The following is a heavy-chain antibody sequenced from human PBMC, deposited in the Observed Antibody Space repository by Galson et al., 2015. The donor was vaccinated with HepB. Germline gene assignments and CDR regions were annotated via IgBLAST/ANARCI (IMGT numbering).Heavy chain of an antibody. J-gene: IGHJ3*02. CDR2: ISTTTATT. CDR1: GFTLSTYP. D-gene: IGHD1-26*01. V-gene: IGHV3-23*01. CDR3: ARRDLVGATRSWGTFDI. Sequence: SLRLSCAASGFTLSTYPMNWVRQAPEKGLEWVSTISTTTATTYHADSVQDRFTISRDQSKNTLYLQMNGLRAEDTAVYYCARRDLVGATRSWGTFDIWGQGTMVTVSS.